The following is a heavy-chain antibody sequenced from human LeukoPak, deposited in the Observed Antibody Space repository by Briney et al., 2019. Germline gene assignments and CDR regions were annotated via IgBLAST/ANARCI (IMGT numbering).Heavy chain of an antibody. CDR2: ISTTSRYI. J-gene: IGHJ6*02. V-gene: IGHV3-21*06. CDR3: ARERAQWLGELPRYGMDV. D-gene: IGHD3-10*01. CDR1: GYSFSSYN. Sequence: GGSLRLSCAASGYSFSSYNMSWVRQAPGKGLEWVSSISTTSRYIYYIDSAKGRFTISRDNAKNTLYLQMNSLRADDTAVYYCARERAQWLGELPRYGMDVWGQGTTVTVSS.